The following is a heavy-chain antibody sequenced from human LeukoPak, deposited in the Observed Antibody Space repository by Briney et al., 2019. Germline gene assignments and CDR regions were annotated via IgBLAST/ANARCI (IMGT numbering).Heavy chain of an antibody. Sequence: GGSLRLSCAASGFSFSFSSYGMNWVRQAPGKGLEWVSAISGSGGSTYYADSVKGRFTISRDNSKNTLYLQMNSLRAEDTAVYYCARRVVVTVNYAFDIWGQGTMVTVSS. CDR1: GFSFSFSSYG. V-gene: IGHV3-23*01. CDR3: ARRVVVTVNYAFDI. D-gene: IGHD2-21*02. J-gene: IGHJ3*02. CDR2: ISGSGGST.